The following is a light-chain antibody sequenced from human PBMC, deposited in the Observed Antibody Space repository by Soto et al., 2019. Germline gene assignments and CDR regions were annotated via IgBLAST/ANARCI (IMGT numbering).Light chain of an antibody. J-gene: IGKJ4*01. V-gene: IGKV4-1*01. CDR2: WAS. Sequence: IVLTQSPDSLAVSLVESATINCKSSQSVLWSNNKNYLAWYQQKPGQSPKLLIYWASTRESGVPDRFSGSGSGTDFTLTISSLQAEDVAVYYCQQYYSTPLTFGGGTKVDIK. CDR3: QQYYSTPLT. CDR1: QSVLWSNNKNY.